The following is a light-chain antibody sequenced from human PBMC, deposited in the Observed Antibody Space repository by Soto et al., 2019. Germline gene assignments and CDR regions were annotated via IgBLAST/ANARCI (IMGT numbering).Light chain of an antibody. Sequence: QSVLTQPPSASETPGQRVTISCSGSSSNIGRNAVTWYQQLPGTAPKVFVYSDNQRPSAVPDRFSGSKSGTSASLAISGLQSEDEADYYCATWDDSFNGWVFGGGTKLTVL. CDR1: SSNIGRNA. CDR2: SDN. V-gene: IGLV1-44*01. CDR3: ATWDDSFNGWV. J-gene: IGLJ3*02.